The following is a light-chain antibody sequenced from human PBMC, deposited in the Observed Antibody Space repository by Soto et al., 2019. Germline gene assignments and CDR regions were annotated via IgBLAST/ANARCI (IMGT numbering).Light chain of an antibody. CDR1: SSDVGRYNY. CDR3: SSYTSTSAVV. CDR2: DVR. V-gene: IGLV2-14*03. Sequence: QSALTQPASVSGSPGQSITISCTGTSSDVGRYNYVSWYQQHPGKVPKLMIYDVRYRPSGVSNRFSGSKSGYTASLTISGLQAEDEGDYYCSSYTSTSAVVFGGGTKLTVL. J-gene: IGLJ2*01.